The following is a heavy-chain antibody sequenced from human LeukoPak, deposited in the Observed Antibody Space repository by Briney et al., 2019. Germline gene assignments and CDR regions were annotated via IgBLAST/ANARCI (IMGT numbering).Heavy chain of an antibody. Sequence: GGSLRLSCAASGFTFSNYAMHWVRQAPGKGLEWVAVISYDGSNKYYADSVKGRFTISRDNSKNTLYLQMNSLRAEDTAVYYRARDSDSSGTLGYWGQGTLVTVSS. D-gene: IGHD3-22*01. CDR1: GFTFSNYA. CDR3: ARDSDSSGTLGY. V-gene: IGHV3-30*04. J-gene: IGHJ4*02. CDR2: ISYDGSNK.